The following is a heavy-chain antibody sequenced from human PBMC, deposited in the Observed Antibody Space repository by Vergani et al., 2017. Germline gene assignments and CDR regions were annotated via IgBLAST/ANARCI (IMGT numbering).Heavy chain of an antibody. CDR2: ISYDGSNK. CDR1: GFTFSSYA. D-gene: IGHD3-10*01. J-gene: IGHJ4*02. CDR3: ARDPPEYGSDPFDD. V-gene: IGHV3-30-3*01. Sequence: QVQLVESGGGVVQPGRSLRLSCAASGFTFSSYAMHWVRQAPGKGLEWVAVISYDGSNKYYADSVKGRFTIPRDNSKHTRYLQMNSLRAEDTAVYYCARDPPEYGSDPFDDWGQGTLVTVSS.